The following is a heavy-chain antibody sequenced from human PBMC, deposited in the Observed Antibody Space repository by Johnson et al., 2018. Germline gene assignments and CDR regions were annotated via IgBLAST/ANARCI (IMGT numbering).Heavy chain of an antibody. CDR3: AGRVDAFDI. CDR1: GFTFSSYG. CDR2: ISYDGSNK. V-gene: IGHV3-30*03. Sequence: QVQLVESGGGVVQPGRSLRLSCAASGFTFSSYGMHWVRQAPGKGLEWVAVISYDGSNKYYADSVTGRFTISRDNSKNTLYLQRNSLKAEDTAVYYCAGRVDAFDIGGQGTMGTFSA. J-gene: IGHJ3*02.